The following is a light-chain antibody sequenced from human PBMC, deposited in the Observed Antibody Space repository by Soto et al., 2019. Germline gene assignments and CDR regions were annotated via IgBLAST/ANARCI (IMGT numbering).Light chain of an antibody. V-gene: IGKV2-28*01. CDR2: LGS. CDR3: MQALQTPT. Sequence: DTVMTQSPLSLPVSPGEPASISCRSSQSLLHSNGYNYLDWYLQKPGQSPQLLIYLGSNRASGVPDRFSGSGSGTDFTLKISRVEAEEVGVYYCMQALQTPTFGGGTKVEIK. CDR1: QSLLHSNGYNY. J-gene: IGKJ4*01.